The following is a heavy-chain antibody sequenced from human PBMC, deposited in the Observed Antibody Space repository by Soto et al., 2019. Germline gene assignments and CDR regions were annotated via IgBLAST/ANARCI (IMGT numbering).Heavy chain of an antibody. Sequence: WWSLRLSCTASVFTFSSYGMHWFRQAPGKGLEWVAVISYDGSNKYYADSVKGRFTISRDNSKNTLYLQMNSLRAEDTAVYYCAKLGDSVTGTTVDYWGQGTLVTVSS. CDR1: VFTFSSYG. D-gene: IGHD1-7*01. CDR2: ISYDGSNK. CDR3: AKLGDSVTGTTVDY. J-gene: IGHJ4*02. V-gene: IGHV3-30*18.